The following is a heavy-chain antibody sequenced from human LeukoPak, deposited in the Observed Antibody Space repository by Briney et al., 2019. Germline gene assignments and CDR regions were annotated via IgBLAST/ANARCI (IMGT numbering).Heavy chain of an antibody. Sequence: GGSLRLSCAASGFTFSSYAMNWVRQAPGKGLEWVAFIRYDGSNKYYADSVKGRFTISRDNSKNTLYLQMNSLRSDDTAVYYCARDPGRWLQSYYMDVWGKGTTVTVSS. D-gene: IGHD5-24*01. CDR2: IRYDGSNK. J-gene: IGHJ6*03. CDR1: GFTFSSYA. V-gene: IGHV3-30*02. CDR3: ARDPGRWLQSYYMDV.